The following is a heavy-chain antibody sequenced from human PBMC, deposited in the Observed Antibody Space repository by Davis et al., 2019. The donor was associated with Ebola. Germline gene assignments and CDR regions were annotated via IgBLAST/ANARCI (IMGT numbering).Heavy chain of an antibody. V-gene: IGHV3-21*01. CDR1: GFTFSTYS. CDR3: ARDQGIAAADYGMDV. J-gene: IGHJ6*04. CDR2: ISSDSDYI. D-gene: IGHD6-13*01. Sequence: GGSLRLSCAASGFTFSTYSMSWVRQAPGKGLEWVSSISSDSDYIYYADSVKGRFTISRDNAKNSLYLQMNSLRAEDTAVYYCARDQGIAAADYGMDVWGKGTTVTVSS.